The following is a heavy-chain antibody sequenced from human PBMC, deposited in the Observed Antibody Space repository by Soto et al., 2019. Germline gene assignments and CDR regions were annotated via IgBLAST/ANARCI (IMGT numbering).Heavy chain of an antibody. V-gene: IGHV3-30*18. CDR3: AKGFAYCGGHSYSHFDL. CDR1: GFTFSSYG. CDR2: ISYDGSNK. D-gene: IGHD2-21*02. J-gene: IGHJ2*01. Sequence: QVQLVESGGGVVQPGRSLRLSCAASGFTFSSYGMHWVRQAPGKGLEWVAVISYDGSNKYYADSVKGRFTESRDNSKNTLYLQRNSLKAEDTAVYYCAKGFAYCGGHSYSHFDLWGRGTLVTASS.